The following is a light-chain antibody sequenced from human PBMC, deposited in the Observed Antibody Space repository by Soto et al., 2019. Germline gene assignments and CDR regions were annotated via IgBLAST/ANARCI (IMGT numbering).Light chain of an antibody. Sequence: DIQMTQSPSTLSASVGDRVTITCRASESISTWLAWYQQKPGKAPNLLIYKASSLESGVPSRFSGSGSGTHFILTISNLQPEDFATYYCQQFNSLFGQGTRLEIK. CDR2: KAS. J-gene: IGKJ5*01. CDR1: ESISTW. V-gene: IGKV1-5*03. CDR3: QQFNSL.